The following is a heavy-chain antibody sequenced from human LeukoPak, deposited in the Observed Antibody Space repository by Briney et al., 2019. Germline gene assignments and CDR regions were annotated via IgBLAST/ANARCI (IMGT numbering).Heavy chain of an antibody. CDR3: ARDGGFYFDY. D-gene: IGHD4-23*01. CDR1: GGSISSYY. CDR2: IYYSGST. J-gene: IGHJ4*02. Sequence: SETLSLTCTVSGGSISSYYWSLIRQPPGKGLEWIGYIYYSGSTNYNPSLKSRVTISVDTSKNQFSLKLSSVTAADTAVYYCARDGGFYFDYWGQGTPVTVSS. V-gene: IGHV4-59*01.